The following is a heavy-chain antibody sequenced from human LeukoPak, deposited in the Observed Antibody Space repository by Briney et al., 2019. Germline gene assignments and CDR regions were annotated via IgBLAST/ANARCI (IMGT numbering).Heavy chain of an antibody. Sequence: GGSLRLSCAVSGFTFSDYYMDWVRQAPGKGLEWVGLIRNKANSYTTEYAASVKGRFTISRDDSKNSLYLQMNSLKAEDTAMYYCARGVLWSGYFYFDYWGQGTLVTVSS. CDR3: ARGVLWSGYFYFDY. D-gene: IGHD3-3*01. V-gene: IGHV3-72*01. CDR2: IRNKANSYTT. CDR1: GFTFSDYY. J-gene: IGHJ4*02.